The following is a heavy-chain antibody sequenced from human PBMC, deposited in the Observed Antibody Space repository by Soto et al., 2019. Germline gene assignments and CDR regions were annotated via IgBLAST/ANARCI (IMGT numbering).Heavy chain of an antibody. J-gene: IGHJ5*02. Sequence: GGSLRLSCAASGFTFRSFTMNWVRQAPGKGLEWVSTISSNSAYIYYTDALRGRFTISRDNSKNSLHLQMNSLRAEDTAVYYCTRDASRDSSARGWFDPWGPGTLVPVSS. CDR1: GFTFRSFT. D-gene: IGHD6-13*01. CDR3: TRDASRDSSARGWFDP. CDR2: ISSNSAYI. V-gene: IGHV3-21*01.